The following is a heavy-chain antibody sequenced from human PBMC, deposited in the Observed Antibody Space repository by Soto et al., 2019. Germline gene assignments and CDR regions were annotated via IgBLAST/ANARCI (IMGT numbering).Heavy chain of an antibody. CDR2: IIPIFGTA. D-gene: IGHD3-3*01. CDR3: ARVSIFGVVIRPDYYYYGMDV. CDR1: GGTFSSYA. J-gene: IGHJ6*02. Sequence: GASVKVSCKASGGTFSSYAISWVGQAPGQRVEWMGGIIPIFGTANYAQKFQGRVTITADESTSTAYMELSSLRSEDTAVYYCARVSIFGVVIRPDYYYYGMDVWGQGTTVTVSS. V-gene: IGHV1-69*13.